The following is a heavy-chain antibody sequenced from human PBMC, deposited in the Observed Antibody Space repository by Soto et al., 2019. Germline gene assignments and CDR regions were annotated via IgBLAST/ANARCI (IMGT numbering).Heavy chain of an antibody. J-gene: IGHJ3*01. Sequence: GGSLRLSCAASGFTFSSYGMHWVRQAPGKGLEWVAVIWYDGSNKYYADSVKGRFTISRDNSKNTLYLQMNGLRVEDTAVYFCVRGQRGGFDLWGQGTMVIFSS. CDR1: GFTFSSYG. V-gene: IGHV3-33*01. CDR2: IWYDGSNK. D-gene: IGHD6-25*01. CDR3: VRGQRGGFDL.